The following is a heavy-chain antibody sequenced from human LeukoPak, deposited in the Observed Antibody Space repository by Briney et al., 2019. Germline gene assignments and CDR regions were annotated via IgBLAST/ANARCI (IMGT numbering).Heavy chain of an antibody. D-gene: IGHD2-2*01. J-gene: IGHJ6*03. CDR2: IYSGGST. CDR1: GFTVSSNY. Sequence: PGGSLRLSCAASGFTVSSNYMSWVRQAPGKGPEWVSVIYSGGSTYYADSVKGRFTISRDNSKNTLYLQMNSLRAEDTAVYYCASRGYCSSTSCPGVNYMDVWGKGTTVTVSS. CDR3: ASRGYCSSTSCPGVNYMDV. V-gene: IGHV3-53*01.